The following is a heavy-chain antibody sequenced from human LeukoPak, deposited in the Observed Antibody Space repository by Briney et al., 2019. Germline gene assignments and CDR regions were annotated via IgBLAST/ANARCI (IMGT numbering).Heavy chain of an antibody. J-gene: IGHJ4*02. CDR3: ARAPYGDSFDY. D-gene: IGHD4-17*01. Sequence: PSETLSLTCTVSGYSISSGYYWGWIRQPPGKGLEWIGSIYHSGSTYYNPSLKSRVTISVDTSKNQFSLKLSSVTAADTAVYYCARAPYGDSFDYWGQGTLVTVSS. CDR2: IYHSGST. V-gene: IGHV4-38-2*02. CDR1: GYSISSGYY.